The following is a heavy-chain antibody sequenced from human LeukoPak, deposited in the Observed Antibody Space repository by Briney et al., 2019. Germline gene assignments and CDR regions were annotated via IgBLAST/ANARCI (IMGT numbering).Heavy chain of an antibody. Sequence: ASVKVSCKASGYTFTNYNMHWVRQAPGQGLEWMGLINPSGGSTSYAQKFQGRVTMTRDTSTSTVYMELSSLRSEDTAVYYCARGYYDSSGYYYVDDHWGQGTLVTVSS. D-gene: IGHD3-22*01. V-gene: IGHV1-46*01. J-gene: IGHJ4*02. CDR1: GYTFTNYN. CDR3: ARGYYDSSGYYYVDDH. CDR2: INPSGGST.